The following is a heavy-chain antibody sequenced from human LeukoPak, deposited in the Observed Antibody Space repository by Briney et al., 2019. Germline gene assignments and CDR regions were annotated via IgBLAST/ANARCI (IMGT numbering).Heavy chain of an antibody. Sequence: GGSLRLSCAASGFTFSSYAMHWVRQAPEKGLVWVSRINSDGSTTSYADSVKGRFTISRDNSKNTLYLQMNSLRAEDTAVYYCARDYGFDGDGYNQDAFDIWGQGTMVTVSS. CDR1: GFTFSSYA. V-gene: IGHV3-74*01. CDR2: INSDGSTT. D-gene: IGHD5-24*01. CDR3: ARDYGFDGDGYNQDAFDI. J-gene: IGHJ3*02.